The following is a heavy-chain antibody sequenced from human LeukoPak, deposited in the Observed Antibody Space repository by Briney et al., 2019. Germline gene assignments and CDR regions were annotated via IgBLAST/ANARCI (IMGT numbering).Heavy chain of an antibody. Sequence: PGGSLRLSCAASGFTFSRYSMNWVRQAPGKGLEWVSYISSSSNTIYYAHSVKGRFTISRDNAKNSLYLQMNSLRAEDTAVYYCARDRLLWFREFWGQGTLVTVSS. CDR1: GFTFSRYS. CDR2: ISSSSNTI. J-gene: IGHJ4*02. V-gene: IGHV3-48*01. CDR3: ARDRLLWFREF. D-gene: IGHD3-10*01.